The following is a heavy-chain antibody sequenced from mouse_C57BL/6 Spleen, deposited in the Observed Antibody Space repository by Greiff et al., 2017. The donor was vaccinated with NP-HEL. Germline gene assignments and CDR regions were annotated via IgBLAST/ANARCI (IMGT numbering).Heavy chain of an antibody. CDR3: AAPHYYGSSYYAMDY. CDR2: ISSGSSTI. V-gene: IGHV5-17*01. CDR1: GFTFSDYG. Sequence: EVQLVESGGGLVKPGGSLKLSCAASGFTFSDYGMHWVRQAPEKGLEWVAYISSGSSTIYYADTVKGRFTISRDNAKNTLFLQMTSLRSEDTAMYYCAAPHYYGSSYYAMDYWGQGTSVTVSS. D-gene: IGHD1-1*01. J-gene: IGHJ4*01.